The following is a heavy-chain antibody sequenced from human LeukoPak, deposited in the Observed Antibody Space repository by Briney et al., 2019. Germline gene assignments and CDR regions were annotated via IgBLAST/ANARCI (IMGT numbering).Heavy chain of an antibody. CDR2: IRHDGSSK. Sequence: GGSLRLSCVASGFTFITYGMHWVRQAPGKGLEWVAFIRHDGSSKYYADSVEGRFTISRDNSKNTLYLQMNSLRAEETAVYYCARAGPSSSWHQFDYWGQGTLVTVSS. J-gene: IGHJ4*02. V-gene: IGHV3-30*02. CDR1: GFTFITYG. CDR3: ARAGPSSSWHQFDY. D-gene: IGHD6-13*01.